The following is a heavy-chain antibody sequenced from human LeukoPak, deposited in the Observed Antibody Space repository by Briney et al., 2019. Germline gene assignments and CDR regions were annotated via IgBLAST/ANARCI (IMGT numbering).Heavy chain of an antibody. J-gene: IGHJ6*02. CDR1: GGSFSGSF. CDR3: ARDRLDYYSYYGMAV. CDR2: MNHSGRT. D-gene: IGHD6-19*01. V-gene: IGHV4-34*01. Sequence: SSETLSLTCAVYGGSFSGSFWSWIRQPPGKGLEWIGEMNHSGRTNYNPSLKSRVTISVDTAKNQFSLKLTSVTAADTAVYYCARDRLDYYSYYGMAVWGQGTTVTVSS.